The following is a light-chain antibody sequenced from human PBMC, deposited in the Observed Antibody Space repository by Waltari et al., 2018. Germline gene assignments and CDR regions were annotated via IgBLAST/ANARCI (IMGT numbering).Light chain of an antibody. CDR3: CSYAGSTTFLYV. J-gene: IGLJ1*01. V-gene: IGLV2-23*01. CDR2: EGT. Sequence: QSALTQPASVSGSPGQSITISCTGSRNDLGTYNLVSWYQQHPGKAPKLVICEGTERPTGVSNRFSGSKSGNTASLTISVLQAEDESDYYCCSYAGSTTFLYVFGTGTKVTVL. CDR1: RNDLGTYNL.